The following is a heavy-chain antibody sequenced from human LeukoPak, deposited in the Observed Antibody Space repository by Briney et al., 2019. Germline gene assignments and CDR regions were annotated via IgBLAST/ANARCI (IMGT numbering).Heavy chain of an antibody. CDR2: ISYDGSNK. D-gene: IGHD6-19*01. CDR3: AKGYSSGWWGFQH. CDR1: GFSFSRND. J-gene: IGHJ1*01. Sequence: GGSLRLSCAASGFSFSRNDMHWVRQAPGKGLEWVAVISYDGSNKYYADSVKGRFTISRDNSKNTLYLQINSLRAEDTAVYYCAKGYSSGWWGFQHWGQGTLVTVSS. V-gene: IGHV3-30*18.